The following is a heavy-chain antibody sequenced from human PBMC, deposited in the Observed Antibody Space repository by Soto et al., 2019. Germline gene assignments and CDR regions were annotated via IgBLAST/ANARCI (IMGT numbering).Heavy chain of an antibody. CDR3: ASGPEIMIVRGY. CDR1: GYTFTSYW. Sequence: GDSLKISCQGSGYTFTSYWICWVRQMPGEGLEWLGVIYPGDSDTRYSPSFQGRFTISRDNSKSTLYLQMNSLRAEDTAVYYGASGPEIMIVRGYWGQGTLVPVSS. J-gene: IGHJ4*02. D-gene: IGHD3-22*01. CDR2: IYPGDSDT. V-gene: IGHV5-51*01.